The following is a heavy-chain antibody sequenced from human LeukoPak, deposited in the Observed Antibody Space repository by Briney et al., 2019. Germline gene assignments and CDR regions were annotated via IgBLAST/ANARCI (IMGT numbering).Heavy chain of an antibody. CDR2: IWYDGSNK. Sequence: QPGRSLRLSCAASGFTFSSYGMHWVRQAPGKGLEWVAVIWYDGSNKYYAASVKGRFTISRDNSKNTLYLQMNSLRAEDTAVYYCARDEDGYNPGVDYWGQGTLVTVSS. V-gene: IGHV3-33*01. CDR1: GFTFSSYG. J-gene: IGHJ4*02. D-gene: IGHD5-24*01. CDR3: ARDEDGYNPGVDY.